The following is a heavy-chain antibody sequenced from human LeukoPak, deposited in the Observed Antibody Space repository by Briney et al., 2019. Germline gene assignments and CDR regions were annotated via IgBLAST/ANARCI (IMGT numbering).Heavy chain of an antibody. CDR3: ARHGRGYYYGSGSSQYYFDY. V-gene: IGHV4-38-2*02. D-gene: IGHD3-10*01. CDR2: TYYSGST. CDR1: GYSISSGYY. Sequence: SETLSLTCTVSGYSISSGYYWGRIRQPPGKGLEWIGSTYYSGSTYYNPSLKSRVTISVDTSKNQFSLKLSSVTAADTAVYYCARHGRGYYYGSGSSQYYFDYWGQGTLVTVSS. J-gene: IGHJ4*02.